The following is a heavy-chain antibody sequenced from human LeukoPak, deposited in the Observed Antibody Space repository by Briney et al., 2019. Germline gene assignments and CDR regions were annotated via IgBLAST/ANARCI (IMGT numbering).Heavy chain of an antibody. CDR2: IYYSGST. D-gene: IGHD2-15*01. J-gene: IGHJ5*02. V-gene: IGHV4-39*01. CDR1: GGSISSSSYY. CDR3: ATRVGYWSGGCCFYWFDP. Sequence: SETLSLTCTVSGGSISSSSYYWGWIRQPPGKGLEWIGSIYYSGSTYYNPSLKSRVTISVDTSKNQFSLKLSSVTAADTAVYFCATRVGYWSGGCCFYWFDPWGQGTLVTVSS.